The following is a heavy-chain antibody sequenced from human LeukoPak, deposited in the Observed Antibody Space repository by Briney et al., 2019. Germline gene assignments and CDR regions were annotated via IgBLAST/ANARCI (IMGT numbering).Heavy chain of an antibody. CDR1: GGSFSGYY. D-gene: IGHD6-13*01. CDR2: INHSGST. J-gene: IGHJ4*02. V-gene: IGHV4-34*01. Sequence: PSETLSLTCAVYGGSFSGYYWSWIRQPPGKGLEWIGEINHSGSTNYNPSLKSRVTISVDTSKNQFSLKLSSVTAADTAVYYCARGALERYSSSWNFDYWGQGTLVTVSS. CDR3: ARGALERYSSSWNFDY.